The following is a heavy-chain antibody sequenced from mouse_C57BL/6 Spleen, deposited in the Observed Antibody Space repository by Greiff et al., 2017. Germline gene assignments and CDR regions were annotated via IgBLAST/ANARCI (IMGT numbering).Heavy chain of an antibody. D-gene: IGHD2-4*01. CDR2: ISDGGSYT. V-gene: IGHV5-4*01. Sequence: DVQLVESGGGLVKPGGSLKLSCAASGFTFSSYAMSWVRQTPEKRLEWVATISDGGSYTYYPDNVKGRFTISRDNAKNNLYLQMSHLKSTDTAIDYCASDQAYYDSAWFAYWGPGTLVTVSA. CDR1: GFTFSSYA. CDR3: ASDQAYYDSAWFAY. J-gene: IGHJ3*01.